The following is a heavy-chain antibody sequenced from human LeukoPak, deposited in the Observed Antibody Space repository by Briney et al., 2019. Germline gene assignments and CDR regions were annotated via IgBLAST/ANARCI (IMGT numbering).Heavy chain of an antibody. CDR1: GGSISSHY. J-gene: IGHJ4*02. CDR3: ARLAPCGNNYGCGSHFDY. V-gene: IGHV4-59*08. Sequence: SGTLSLTCTVSGGSISSHYWSWVRQPPGKGLEYFGYIYYSGSTNYNPSLKSRVTMSVDTSKNQFSLKLTSVTAADTAVYYCARLAPCGNNYGCGSHFDYWGQGTLVTVTS. CDR2: IYYSGST. D-gene: IGHD5-18*01.